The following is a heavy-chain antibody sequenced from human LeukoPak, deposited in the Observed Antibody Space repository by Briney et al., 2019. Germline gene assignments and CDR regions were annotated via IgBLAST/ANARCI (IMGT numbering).Heavy chain of an antibody. V-gene: IGHV4-39*07. Sequence: PSETLSLTCTVSGGSISSGGYYWSWVRQPPGKGLEWIGEIYHSGSTNYNPSLKSRVIISVDKSKNQFSLKVYSVTAADTAVYYCARSPIYSSSSAFDIWGQGTMVTVSS. J-gene: IGHJ3*02. CDR1: GGSISSGGYY. CDR3: ARSPIYSSSSAFDI. CDR2: IYHSGST. D-gene: IGHD6-6*01.